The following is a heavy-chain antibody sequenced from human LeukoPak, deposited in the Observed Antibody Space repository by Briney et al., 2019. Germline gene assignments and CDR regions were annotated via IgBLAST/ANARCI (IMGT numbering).Heavy chain of an antibody. CDR3: ARGNSRIAAAGTHYYGMDV. Sequence: SETLSLTSAVYGGSFSGYYWSWIRQPPGKGLEWIGEINHSGSTSYNPSLKSRATISVDTSKNQFSLKLSSVTAADTAVYYCARGNSRIAAAGTHYYGMDVWGQGTTVTVSS. V-gene: IGHV4-34*01. D-gene: IGHD6-13*01. CDR1: GGSFSGYY. CDR2: INHSGST. J-gene: IGHJ6*02.